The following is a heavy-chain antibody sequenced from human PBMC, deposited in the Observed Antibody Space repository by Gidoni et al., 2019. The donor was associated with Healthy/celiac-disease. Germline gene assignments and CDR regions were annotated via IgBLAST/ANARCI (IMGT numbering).Heavy chain of an antibody. CDR1: GFPFSSYA. D-gene: IGHD3-22*01. Sequence: EVQLVESGGGLVQPGGSLRLSCAASGFPFSSYAMSWVRQAPGKGLEWVSAISGSGGSTYYADSVKGRFTISRDDSKNTLYLQMNSLRAEDTAVYYCACNPTYYYDSSGYLGAFDIWGQGTMVTVSS. CDR2: ISGSGGST. J-gene: IGHJ3*02. CDR3: ACNPTYYYDSSGYLGAFDI. V-gene: IGHV3-23*04.